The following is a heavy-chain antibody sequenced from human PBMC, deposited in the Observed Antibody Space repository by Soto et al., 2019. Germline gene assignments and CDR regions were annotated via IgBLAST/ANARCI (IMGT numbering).Heavy chain of an antibody. Sequence: QVQLVQSGAEVKKPGASVKVSCKASGYTFTSYGISWVRQAPGQGLEWMGWISAYNGNTNYAQKLQGRVTMTTDTSTSTADMELRSRGSDDTAVYFCAREGRHIVVVVAATPFYYYCRDVWGKGTTVTVSS. V-gene: IGHV1-18*01. J-gene: IGHJ6*03. CDR3: AREGRHIVVVVAATPFYYYCRDV. CDR2: ISAYNGNT. D-gene: IGHD2-15*01. CDR1: GYTFTSYG.